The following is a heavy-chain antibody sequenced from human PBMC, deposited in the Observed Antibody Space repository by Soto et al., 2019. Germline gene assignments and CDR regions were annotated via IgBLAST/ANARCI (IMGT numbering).Heavy chain of an antibody. V-gene: IGHV4-59*01. CDR3: ARDRGAAAGNAWFDP. Sequence: SETLSLTCTVSGCSISSYYWSWIRQPPGKGLEWIGYIYYSGSTNYNPSLKSRVTISVDTSKNQFSLRLSSVTAADTAVYHCARDRGAAAGNAWFDPWGQGTLVTVSS. CDR2: IYYSGST. J-gene: IGHJ5*02. CDR1: GCSISSYY. D-gene: IGHD6-13*01.